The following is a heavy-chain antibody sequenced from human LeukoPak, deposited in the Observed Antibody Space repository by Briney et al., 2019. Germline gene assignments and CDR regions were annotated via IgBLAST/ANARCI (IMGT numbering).Heavy chain of an antibody. CDR3: ARLKANRSGWYYFDY. CDR2: ISGSGVST. CDR1: GFTFSSSA. J-gene: IGHJ4*02. D-gene: IGHD6-19*01. V-gene: IGHV3-23*01. Sequence: GGSLRLSCGASGFTFSSSAMSWVRQAPGKGLEWVSSISGSGVSTYYADSVKGRFTISRDNSKNTLYVQMNSLRAEDTAVYYCARLKANRSGWYYFDYWGRGTLVTVSS.